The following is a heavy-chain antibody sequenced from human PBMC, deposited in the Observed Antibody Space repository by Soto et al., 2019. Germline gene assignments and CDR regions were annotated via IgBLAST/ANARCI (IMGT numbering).Heavy chain of an antibody. J-gene: IGHJ6*02. CDR3: ARPFILPGVVVPAAGHGMDV. Sequence: GGSLRLSCAASGFTFSSYGMHWVRQAPGKGLEWVAVIWYDGSNKYYADSVKGRFTISRDNSKNTLYLQMNSLRAEDTAVYYCARPFILPGVVVPAAGHGMDVWGQGTTVTVSS. D-gene: IGHD2-2*01. V-gene: IGHV3-33*01. CDR1: GFTFSSYG. CDR2: IWYDGSNK.